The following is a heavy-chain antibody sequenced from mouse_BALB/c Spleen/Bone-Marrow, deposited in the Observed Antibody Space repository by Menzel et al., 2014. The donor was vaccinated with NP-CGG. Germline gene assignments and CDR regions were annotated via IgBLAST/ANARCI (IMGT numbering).Heavy chain of an antibody. Sequence: EVKLVESGPSLVRPSQTLSLTSSVTGDSITSGYWNWIRKFPGNKLEYMGYISYSGSTYYSPSLKSRISITRDTSKNQYYLQSNSVTTEDTATYYCATYDGYYFDYWGQDTTLTVSS. J-gene: IGHJ2*01. CDR2: ISYSGST. D-gene: IGHD2-3*01. CDR3: ATYDGYYFDY. CDR1: GDSITSGY. V-gene: IGHV3-8*02.